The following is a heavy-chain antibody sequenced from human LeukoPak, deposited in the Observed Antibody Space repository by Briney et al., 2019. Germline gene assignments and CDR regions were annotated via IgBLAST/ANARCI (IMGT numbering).Heavy chain of an antibody. CDR1: GGTFSSYA. D-gene: IGHD3-22*01. CDR2: IIPILGIA. V-gene: IGHV1-69*04. Sequence: GASVKVSCKASGGTFSSYAISWVRQAPGQGLEWMGRIIPILGIANYAQKFQGRVTITADKSTSTAYMELSSLRSEDTAVYYCARESNTTMIVVVFDYWGQGTLVTVSS. CDR3: ARESNTTMIVVVFDY. J-gene: IGHJ4*02.